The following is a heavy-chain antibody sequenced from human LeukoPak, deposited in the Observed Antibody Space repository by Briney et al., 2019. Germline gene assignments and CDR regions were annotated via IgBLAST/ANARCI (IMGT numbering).Heavy chain of an antibody. CDR3: ARDRGWATTMVRGTTYFDY. CDR1: GFTFSGYW. D-gene: IGHD3-10*01. CDR2: IKQDGSEK. V-gene: IGHV3-7*04. Sequence: GGSLRLSCAASGFTFSGYWISWGRQAPGKGLEWVANIKQDGSEKNYVDSVKGRFTISRDNAKNSLYLQMNSLRAEDTAVYYCARDRGWATTMVRGTTYFDYWGQGTLVTVSS. J-gene: IGHJ4*02.